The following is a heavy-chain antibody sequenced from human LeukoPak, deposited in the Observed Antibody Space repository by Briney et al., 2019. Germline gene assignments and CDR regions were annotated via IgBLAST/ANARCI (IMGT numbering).Heavy chain of an antibody. Sequence: PSETLSLTCTVSGGSISSSSYYWGWIRQPPGKGLEWIGSIYYSGSTYYNPSLKSRVTISVDTSKNQFSLKLSSVTAADTAVYYCASGSRYSASMIVDYWGQGTLVTVSS. V-gene: IGHV4-39*01. CDR2: IYYSGST. J-gene: IGHJ4*02. D-gene: IGHD3-22*01. CDR1: GGSISSSSYY. CDR3: ASGSRYSASMIVDY.